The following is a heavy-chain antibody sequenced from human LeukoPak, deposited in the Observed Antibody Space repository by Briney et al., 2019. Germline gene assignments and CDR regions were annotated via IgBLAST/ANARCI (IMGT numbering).Heavy chain of an antibody. V-gene: IGHV1-2*06. CDR1: GYTFTGYY. D-gene: IGHD6-13*01. J-gene: IGHJ4*02. CDR2: INPNSGGT. CDR3: ARDYGSSWYYFDY. Sequence: ASVKVSCKASGYTFTGYYMHWVRQAPGQGLEWMGRINPNSGGTNYAQKFQGRVTMTRDTSTSTVYMELSSLRSEDTAVYYCARDYGSSWYYFDYWGQGTLVTVSS.